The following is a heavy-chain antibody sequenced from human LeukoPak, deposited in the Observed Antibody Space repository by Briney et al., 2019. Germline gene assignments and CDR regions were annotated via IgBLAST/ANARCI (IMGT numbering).Heavy chain of an antibody. J-gene: IGHJ5*02. V-gene: IGHV4-34*01. D-gene: IGHD2-15*01. CDR2: INHSGST. CDR3: AGEPGYCSGGSCYGGWFDP. Sequence: PSETLSLTGAVYGGSFSGYYWSWIRQAPGKGLEWIGEINHSGSTDYNPSLKSRVTISGDTSKNQFSLRLSSVTAADTAVYYCAGEPGYCSGGSCYGGWFDPWGQGTLVTVSS. CDR1: GGSFSGYY.